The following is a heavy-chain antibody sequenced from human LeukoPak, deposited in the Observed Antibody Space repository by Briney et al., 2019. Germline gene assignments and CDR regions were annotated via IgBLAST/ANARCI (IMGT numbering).Heavy chain of an antibody. CDR2: IYYSGST. D-gene: IGHD3-22*01. CDR3: ASTTYYYESDWYFDL. J-gene: IGHJ2*01. Sequence: SQTLSLTCTVSGGSISSGGYYWSWIRQHPGKGLEWIGYIYYSGSTYYNPSLKSRVTISVDTSKNQFSLKLSSVTAADTAVYYCASTTYYYESDWYFDLWGRGTLVTVSS. V-gene: IGHV4-31*03. CDR1: GGSISSGGYY.